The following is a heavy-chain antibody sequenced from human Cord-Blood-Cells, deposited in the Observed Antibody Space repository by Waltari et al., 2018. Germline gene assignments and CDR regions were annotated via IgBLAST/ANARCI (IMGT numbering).Heavy chain of an antibody. CDR2: TYYRSKWYN. V-gene: IGHV6-1*01. J-gene: IGHJ4*02. D-gene: IGHD5-12*01. CDR3: ARDFGRLRLGY. Sequence: QVQLQQSGPGLVKPSQTLSLTCAISGESVPSNSAAWNGIRQYASRGLEWLVSTYYRSKWYNDDAVSVKSRITINPDTSKNQFSLQLNSVTPEDTAVYYCARDFGRLRLGYWGQGTLVTVSS. CDR1: GESVPSNSAA.